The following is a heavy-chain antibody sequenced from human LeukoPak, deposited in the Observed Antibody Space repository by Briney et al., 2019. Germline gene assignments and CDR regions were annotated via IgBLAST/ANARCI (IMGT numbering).Heavy chain of an antibody. Sequence: SVKVSCKASGGTFSSYAISWVRQAPGQGLEWMGGIFPIFGTANYAQKFQGRVTITTDESTSTAYMELSSLRSEDTAVYYCARDSIAAAGIFDYWRQGTLVTASS. J-gene: IGHJ4*02. CDR1: GGTFSSYA. CDR2: IFPIFGTA. V-gene: IGHV1-69*05. CDR3: ARDSIAAAGIFDY. D-gene: IGHD6-13*01.